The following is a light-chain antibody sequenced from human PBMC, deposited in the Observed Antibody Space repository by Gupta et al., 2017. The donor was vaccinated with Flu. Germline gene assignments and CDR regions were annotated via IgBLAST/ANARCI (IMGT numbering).Light chain of an antibody. J-gene: IGKJ2*03. V-gene: IGKV1-12*01. CDR1: QSISRW. Sequence: DIQMTQSPSSVAASVGDRVTIICRASQSISRWLGWYQQKPGKAPQLLIYAAYNVHSGVPSRFSGGGSGTEFTLTISSRQPEDFATYYCQHANSFPYSFGQGTKLEMK. CDR2: AAY. CDR3: QHANSFPYS.